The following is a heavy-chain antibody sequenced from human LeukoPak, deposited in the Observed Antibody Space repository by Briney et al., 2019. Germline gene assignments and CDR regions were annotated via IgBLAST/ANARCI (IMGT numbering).Heavy chain of an antibody. CDR1: GFTFSSYS. CDR2: ISSSSSYI. J-gene: IGHJ4*02. D-gene: IGHD3-22*01. Sequence: GGSLRLSCAASGFTFSSYSMNWVRQAPGKGLEWISSISSSSSYIYYADSAKGRFTISRDNAKNSLYLQMNSLRAEDTAVYYCARGLARTDSSAVSRGYWGQGTLVTVSS. V-gene: IGHV3-21*01. CDR3: ARGLARTDSSAVSRGY.